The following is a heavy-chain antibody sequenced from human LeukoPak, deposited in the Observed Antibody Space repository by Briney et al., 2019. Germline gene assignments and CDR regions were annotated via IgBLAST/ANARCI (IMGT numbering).Heavy chain of an antibody. V-gene: IGHV3-33*06. CDR2: IWYDGSNK. CDR3: AKGREPYVPREDAFDI. D-gene: IGHD1-14*01. J-gene: IGHJ3*02. Sequence: AGGSLRLSCAASGFTFSSYGMHWVRQAPGKGLEWVAVIWYDGSNKYYADSVKGRFTISRDNSKNTLYLQMNSLRAEDTAVYYCAKGREPYVPREDAFDIWGQGKMGTVSS. CDR1: GFTFSSYG.